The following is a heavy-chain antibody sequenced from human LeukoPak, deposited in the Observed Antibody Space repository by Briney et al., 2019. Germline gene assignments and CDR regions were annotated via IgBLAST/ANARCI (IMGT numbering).Heavy chain of an antibody. J-gene: IGHJ4*02. V-gene: IGHV4-31*03. CDR2: INHSGST. CDR3: ARVRSPIAARHFDY. Sequence: PSETLSLTCTVSGGSISSGGYYWSWIHQHPGKGLEWIGEINHSGSTNYNPSLKSRVTISVDTSKNQFSLKLSSVTAADTAVYYCARVRSPIAARHFDYWGQGTLVTVSS. CDR1: GGSISSGGYY. D-gene: IGHD6-6*01.